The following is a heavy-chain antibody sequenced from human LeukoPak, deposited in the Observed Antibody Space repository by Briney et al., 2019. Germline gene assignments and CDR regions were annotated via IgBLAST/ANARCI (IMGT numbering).Heavy chain of an antibody. D-gene: IGHD1-26*01. Sequence: PSQTLSLTCTVSGGSISSGGYYWSWIRQPPGKGLEWIGYIYYSGSTNYNPSLKSRVTISLDTSKNQFSLKLYSVTAADTAVYYCARGILYSGSYDFDYWGQGTLVTVSS. CDR2: IYYSGST. CDR1: GGSISSGGYY. J-gene: IGHJ4*02. V-gene: IGHV4-61*08. CDR3: ARGILYSGSYDFDY.